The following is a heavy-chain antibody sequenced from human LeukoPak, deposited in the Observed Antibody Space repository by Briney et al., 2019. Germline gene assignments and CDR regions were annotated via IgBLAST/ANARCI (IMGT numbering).Heavy chain of an antibody. CDR2: INHSGST. CDR3: AGSGSYFYYYYYYMDV. D-gene: IGHD3-10*01. Sequence: SETLSLTCAVYGGSFSGYYWSWIRQPPGKGLEWIGEINHSGSTNYNPSLKSRVTISVDTSKNQSSLKLSSVTAADTAVYYCAGSGSYFYYYYYYMDVWGKGTTVTVSS. CDR1: GGSFSGYY. V-gene: IGHV4-34*01. J-gene: IGHJ6*03.